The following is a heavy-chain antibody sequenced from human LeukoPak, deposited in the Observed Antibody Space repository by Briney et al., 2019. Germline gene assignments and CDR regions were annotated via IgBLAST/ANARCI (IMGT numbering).Heavy chain of an antibody. D-gene: IGHD3-10*01. CDR2: IYHSGST. J-gene: IGHJ5*02. CDR1: GGSISSGGYY. V-gene: IGHV4-30-2*01. CDR3: ARATGFNNWFDP. Sequence: PSQTLSLTCTVSGGSISSGGYYWSWIRQPPGKGLEWIGYIYHSGSTYYNPSLKSRVTISVDTSKNQFSLKLSSVTAADTAVYYCARATGFNNWFDPWGQGTLVTVSS.